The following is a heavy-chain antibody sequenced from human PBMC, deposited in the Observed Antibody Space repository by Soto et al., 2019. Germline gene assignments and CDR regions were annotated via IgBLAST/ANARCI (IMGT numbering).Heavy chain of an antibody. Sequence: EVQLVESGGGLVKPGGSLRLSCAASGFTFSSYSMNWVRQAPGKGLEWVSSISSSSSYIYYADSVKGRFTISRDNAKNXXYLQMNSRRAEDTAVYYCARDRRKGNWEPHAAFDIWGQGTMVTVSS. D-gene: IGHD1-26*01. V-gene: IGHV3-21*01. J-gene: IGHJ3*02. CDR2: ISSSSSYI. CDR3: ARDRRKGNWEPHAAFDI. CDR1: GFTFSSYS.